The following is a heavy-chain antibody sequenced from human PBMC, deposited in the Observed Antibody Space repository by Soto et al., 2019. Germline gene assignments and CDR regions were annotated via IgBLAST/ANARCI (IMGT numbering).Heavy chain of an antibody. CDR2: IYYSGST. D-gene: IGHD2-15*01. J-gene: IGHJ3*02. CDR1: GGSISSGGYY. Sequence: QVQLQESGPGLVKPSQTLSLTCTVSGGSISSGGYYWSWIRQHPGKGLEWIGYIYYSGSTYYNPSLRSRVTISVDTSKNQFSLKLSSVTAADTAVYYCARIVVVVGGAFDIWGQGTMVTVSS. V-gene: IGHV4-31*03. CDR3: ARIVVVVGGAFDI.